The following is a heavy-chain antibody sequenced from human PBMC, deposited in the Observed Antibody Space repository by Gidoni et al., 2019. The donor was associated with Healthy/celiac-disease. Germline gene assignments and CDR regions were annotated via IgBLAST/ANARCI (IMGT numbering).Heavy chain of an antibody. CDR2: IFHSGST. Sequence: VQLQESGPGLVKPSATLSLTCPVSGGSISSSNWWSWVRQPPGKGLEWIVEIFHSGSTNYNPSLKSRVTISVDKSKNQFSLKLSSVTAADTAVYYCAGTTVTAYYFDYWGQGTLVTVSS. D-gene: IGHD4-17*01. J-gene: IGHJ4*02. CDR1: GGSISSSNW. V-gene: IGHV4-4*02. CDR3: AGTTVTAYYFDY.